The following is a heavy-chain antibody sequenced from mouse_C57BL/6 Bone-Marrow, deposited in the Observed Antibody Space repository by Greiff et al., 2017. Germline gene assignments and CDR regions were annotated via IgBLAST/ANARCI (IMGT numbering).Heavy chain of an antibody. CDR1: GFNIKDDY. J-gene: IGHJ2*01. D-gene: IGHD4-1*01. V-gene: IGHV14-4*01. Sequence: VQLQQSGAELVRPGASVKLSCTASGFNIKDDYMHWVKQRPEQGLEWIGWIDPENGDTEYASKFQGKATITADTSSNTAYRQLSSLTSEDTAVYYCTPELGRGDYWGQGTTLTVSS. CDR2: IDPENGDT. CDR3: TPELGRGDY.